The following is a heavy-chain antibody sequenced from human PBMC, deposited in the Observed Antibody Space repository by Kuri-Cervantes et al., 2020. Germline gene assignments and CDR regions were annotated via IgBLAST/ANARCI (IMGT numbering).Heavy chain of an antibody. D-gene: IGHD3-10*01. V-gene: IGHV4-59*13. CDR2: IYYSGST. CDR3: ARAPPRGNWFDP. CDR1: GGSFSGYY. J-gene: IGHJ5*02. Sequence: SETLSLTCAVYGGSFSGYYWSWIRQPPGKGLEWIGYIYYSGSTNYNPSLKSRVTISVDTSKNQFSLKLSSVTAADTAVYYCARAPPRGNWFDPWGQGTLVTVSS.